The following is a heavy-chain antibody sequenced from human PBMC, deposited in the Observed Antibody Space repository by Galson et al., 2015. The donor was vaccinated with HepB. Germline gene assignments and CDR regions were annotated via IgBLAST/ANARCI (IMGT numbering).Heavy chain of an antibody. J-gene: IGHJ4*02. Sequence: PALVKPTQTLTLTCTFSGFSLSTSGMRVSWIRQTPGKALEWLGRIDWDDDKFYSTSLKTRLTISRDTSKNQVVLTMTNMDPVDTATYYCARYYYDSSGYFDYWGQGTLVTVSS. D-gene: IGHD3-22*01. CDR1: GFSLSTSGMR. CDR3: ARYYYDSSGYFDY. CDR2: IDWDDDK. V-gene: IGHV2-70*04.